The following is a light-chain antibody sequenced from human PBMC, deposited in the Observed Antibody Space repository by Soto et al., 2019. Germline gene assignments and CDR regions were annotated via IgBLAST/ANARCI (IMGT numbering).Light chain of an antibody. CDR1: GSDVGGYNF. Sequence: QSVLTQPPSASGSPGQSVTISCTGTGSDVGGYNFVSWYQHHPGKAPKLMIYEVTRRPSGVPDRFSGSKSANTASLTVSGLLAEDEADYYCASYAGGNPVFGTGTKVTV. J-gene: IGLJ1*01. V-gene: IGLV2-8*01. CDR2: EVT. CDR3: ASYAGGNPV.